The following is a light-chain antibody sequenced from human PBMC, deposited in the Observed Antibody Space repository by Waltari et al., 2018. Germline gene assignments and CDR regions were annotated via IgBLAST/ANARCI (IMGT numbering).Light chain of an antibody. CDR2: EVT. V-gene: IGLV2-14*01. J-gene: IGLJ2*01. CDR3: SSYAGNDLVI. CDR1: NSYVGSYNY. Sequence: QSALTQPASVSGSPGQSITISCTGTNSYVGSYNYVSWYQQPPGKAPKLMIYEVTNRPSGLSNRFSGSKSGNTASLTITELQAEDEADYYCSSYAGNDLVIFGGGTKLTVL.